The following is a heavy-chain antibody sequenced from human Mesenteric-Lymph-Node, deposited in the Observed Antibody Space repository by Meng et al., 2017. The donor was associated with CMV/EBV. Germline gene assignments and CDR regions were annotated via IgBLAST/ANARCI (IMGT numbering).Heavy chain of an antibody. CDR2: IYYSGST. CDR1: GASITSSRHY. J-gene: IGHJ3*01. V-gene: IGHV4-39*07. D-gene: IGHD3-22*01. Sequence: SETLSLTCTVSGASITSSRHYWGWIRQPPGKGPEWIGSIYYSGSTYDNPSLTGRVTLSMDTSRNQFSLKLNAVTAADTAVYYCARVARYHGTYYHYRDAFDFWGQGTMVTVSS. CDR3: ARVARYHGTYYHYRDAFDF.